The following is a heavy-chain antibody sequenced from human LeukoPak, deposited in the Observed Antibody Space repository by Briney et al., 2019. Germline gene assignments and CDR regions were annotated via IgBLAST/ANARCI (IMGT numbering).Heavy chain of an antibody. Sequence: TGGSLRLSCAASGFTFSDHYMAWVRQAPGKGLEWVGRTRNKANSYTTEYAASVKGRFTISRDDSKNSLYLQMNSLKTEDTAVYYCASSPIYGSGSRAFDIWGQGTMVTVSS. CDR2: TRNKANSYTT. V-gene: IGHV3-72*01. D-gene: IGHD3-10*01. CDR1: GFTFSDHY. CDR3: ASSPIYGSGSRAFDI. J-gene: IGHJ3*02.